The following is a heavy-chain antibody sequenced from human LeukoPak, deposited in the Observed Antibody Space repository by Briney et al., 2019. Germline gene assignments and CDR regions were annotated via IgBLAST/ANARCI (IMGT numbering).Heavy chain of an antibody. J-gene: IGHJ3*02. CDR1: GYTFTSYG. D-gene: IGHD1-26*01. CDR2: ISAYNGNT. Sequence: GASVKVSCKASGYTFTSYGITRVRQAPGQGLEWMGWISAYNGNTNYAQKVQGRVTMTRDTSTSTVYMELRSLKSDDTAVYYCARGLDSGSPPLGTFEIWGQGTMVTVSS. CDR3: ARGLDSGSPPLGTFEI. V-gene: IGHV1-18*01.